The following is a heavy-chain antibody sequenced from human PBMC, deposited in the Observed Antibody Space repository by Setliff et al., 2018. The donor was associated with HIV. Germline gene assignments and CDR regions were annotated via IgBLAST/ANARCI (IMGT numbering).Heavy chain of an antibody. CDR3: ARCYYDSSGPTDAFDI. D-gene: IGHD3-22*01. CDR2: INPGGGNT. J-gene: IGHJ3*02. CDR1: GYTFTNFY. V-gene: IGHV1-46*01. Sequence: GASVKVSCKASGYTFTNFYMHWMRQAPGQGLEWMGIINPGGGNTRYAQRFQGRVSMTRDTSTSTVYMELSSLRSEDTAVYYCARCYYDSSGPTDAFDIWGQGTVVTVSS.